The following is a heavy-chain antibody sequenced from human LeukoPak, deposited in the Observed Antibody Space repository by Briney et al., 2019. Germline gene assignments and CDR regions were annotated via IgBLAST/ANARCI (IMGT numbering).Heavy chain of an antibody. D-gene: IGHD3-10*01. CDR3: ARVRVLDGCFDY. Sequence: SETLSLTCAVYGGSFSGYYWGWIRQPPGKGLEWIGEINHSGSTNYNPSLKSRVTISVDTSKNQFSLKLSSVTAADTAVYHCARVRVLDGCFDYWGQGTLVTVSS. J-gene: IGHJ4*02. V-gene: IGHV4-34*01. CDR2: INHSGST. CDR1: GGSFSGYY.